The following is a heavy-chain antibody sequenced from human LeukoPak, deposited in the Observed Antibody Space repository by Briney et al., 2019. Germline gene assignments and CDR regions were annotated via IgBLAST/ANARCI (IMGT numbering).Heavy chain of an antibody. CDR1: GFTFDNFE. CDR2: ISTSGNTV. CDR3: ARDAQSGAFSDFDY. V-gene: IGHV3-48*03. D-gene: IGHD1-26*01. J-gene: IGHJ4*02. Sequence: GGSLRLSCVASGFTFDNFEMNWVRQTPEKGLEWVSYISTSGNTVYYADSVKGRFTISRDNSQSTVFLQMNSLRPEDTAVYYCARDAQSGAFSDFDYWGQGTLVTVSS.